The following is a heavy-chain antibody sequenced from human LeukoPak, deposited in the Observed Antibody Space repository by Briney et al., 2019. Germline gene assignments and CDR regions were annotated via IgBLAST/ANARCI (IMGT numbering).Heavy chain of an antibody. Sequence: SGTLSLTCTVSNDSIKDYYWNWIRQPPGKGLEWIGFISNSGSTNYNPSLKSRVTISIDTSKRQFSLKLSSVTAADTAVYYCARYEVGSSWAQAFDMWGQGTMVTVSS. CDR3: ARYEVGSSWAQAFDM. V-gene: IGHV4-59*01. CDR1: NDSIKDYY. D-gene: IGHD6-13*01. J-gene: IGHJ3*02. CDR2: ISNSGST.